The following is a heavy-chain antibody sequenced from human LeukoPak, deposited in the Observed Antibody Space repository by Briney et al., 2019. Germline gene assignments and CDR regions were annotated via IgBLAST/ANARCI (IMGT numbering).Heavy chain of an antibody. J-gene: IGHJ5*02. Sequence: SETLSLTCAVYGGSFSGYYWSWIRQPPGKGLEWIGEINHSGSTNYNPSLKSRVTISVDTSKNQFSLKLSSVTAADTAVYYCAREIIDYGGNSGWFDPWGQGTLVTVSS. CDR3: AREIIDYGGNSGWFDP. D-gene: IGHD4-23*01. CDR2: INHSGST. V-gene: IGHV4-34*01. CDR1: GGSFSGYY.